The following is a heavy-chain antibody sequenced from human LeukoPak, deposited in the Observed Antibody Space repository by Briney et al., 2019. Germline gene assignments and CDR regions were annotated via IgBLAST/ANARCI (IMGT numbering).Heavy chain of an antibody. CDR1: GGSFSGYY. D-gene: IGHD2-8*01. CDR2: INHSGST. V-gene: IGHV4-34*01. Sequence: PSETLSLTCAVYGGSFSGYYWSWIRQPPGKGLEWIGEINHSGSTNYNPSLKSRVTISVDTSKNQFSLKLSSVTAADTAVYYCASAARTNGVCSYFDYWGQGTLVTVSS. J-gene: IGHJ4*02. CDR3: ASAARTNGVCSYFDY.